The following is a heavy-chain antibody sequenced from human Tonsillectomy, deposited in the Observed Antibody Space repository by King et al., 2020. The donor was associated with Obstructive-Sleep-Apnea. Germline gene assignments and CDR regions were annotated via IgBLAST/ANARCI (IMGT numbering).Heavy chain of an antibody. V-gene: IGHV3-15*01. Sequence: VQLVESGGGLVKPGGSLRLSCAASGFTFSNAWMSWVRQAPGKGLEWVGRIKSKTDGGTTDYAAPVKGRFTISRDDSKNTLYLQMNSLKTEDTAVYYCTTDPFYVLGDYYYYGMDVWGQGTTVTVSS. CDR1: GFTFSNAW. CDR2: IKSKTDGGTT. CDR3: TTDPFYVLGDYYYYGMDV. J-gene: IGHJ6*02. D-gene: IGHD3-16*01.